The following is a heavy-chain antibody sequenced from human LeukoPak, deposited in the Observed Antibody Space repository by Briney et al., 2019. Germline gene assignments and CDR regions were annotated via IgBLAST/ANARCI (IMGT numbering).Heavy chain of an antibody. D-gene: IGHD3-10*01. CDR3: ATKPTSEYYFDY. J-gene: IGHJ4*02. Sequence: SDTLSLTCAVSGYSISSNNWWCWIRQPPGRGLGWIGYIYYTASTYYTPSLQGRVTMSVDTSKNQFSLRLPSVTAVDTAVYYCATKPTSEYYFDYWGRGTLVTVSS. V-gene: IGHV4-28*01. CDR2: IYYTAST. CDR1: GYSISSNNW.